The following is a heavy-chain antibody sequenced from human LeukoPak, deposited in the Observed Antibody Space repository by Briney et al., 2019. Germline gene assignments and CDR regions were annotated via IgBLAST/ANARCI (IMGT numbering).Heavy chain of an antibody. CDR1: GFTFSSYG. Sequence: PGGSLRLSCAPSGFTFSSYGMNWVRQAPGKGLEWVSGISGSGGITYYAHSVKGRFSISRDNSKNTVYLQMNSLRAEDTAVYYGGKNTTVTIDYWGERTLVTVSS. CDR2: ISGSGGIT. D-gene: IGHD4-17*01. J-gene: IGHJ4*02. CDR3: GKNTTVTIDY. V-gene: IGHV3-23*01.